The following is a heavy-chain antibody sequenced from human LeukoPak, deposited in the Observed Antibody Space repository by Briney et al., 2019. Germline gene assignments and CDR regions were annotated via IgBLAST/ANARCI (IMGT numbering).Heavy chain of an antibody. CDR1: GFTFSSYG. Sequence: GRSLRLSCAASGFTFSSYGMHWVRQAPGKGLEWVAVIWYDGSNKYYADSVKGLFTISRDNSKNTLYLQMNSLRAEDTAVYYCARRGGWSFFDYWGQGTLVTVSS. CDR2: IWYDGSNK. D-gene: IGHD6-19*01. CDR3: ARRGGWSFFDY. V-gene: IGHV3-33*01. J-gene: IGHJ4*02.